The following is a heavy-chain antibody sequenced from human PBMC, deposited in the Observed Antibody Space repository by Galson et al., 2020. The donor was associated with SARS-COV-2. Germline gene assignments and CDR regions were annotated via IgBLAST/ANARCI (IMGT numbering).Heavy chain of an antibody. J-gene: IGHJ4*02. CDR3: ATSASVWGSTFAN. Sequence: GESLKISCAASQYAFTNYAMHWVRQAPGKGLEWVALISYDVNNAYFADSVKVRFTISRDNPKNTLYLQMNNLGTEDTAVYYCATSASVWGSTFANWGQGTMVTVSS. V-gene: IGHV3-30-3*01. D-gene: IGHD3-16*01. CDR1: QYAFTNYA. CDR2: ISYDVNNA.